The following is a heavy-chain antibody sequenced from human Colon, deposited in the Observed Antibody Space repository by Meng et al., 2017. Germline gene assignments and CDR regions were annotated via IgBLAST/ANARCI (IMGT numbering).Heavy chain of an antibody. D-gene: IGHD4-17*01. Sequence: QVKLRACGPGLVWLSETLSLPCNVSGGSVSSGSYDWSWIRQPTGKGLEWIWYIYYSGSTNYNPSLKSRVTISVDTSKNQFALKLSYVTAADTAVYYCARNYGPWGQGTLVTVSS. CDR3: ARNYGP. CDR2: IYYSGST. CDR1: GGSVSSGSYD. V-gene: IGHV4-61*01. J-gene: IGHJ5*02.